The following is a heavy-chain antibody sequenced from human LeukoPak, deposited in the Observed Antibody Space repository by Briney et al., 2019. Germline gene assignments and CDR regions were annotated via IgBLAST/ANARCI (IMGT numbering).Heavy chain of an antibody. CDR1: GYTFTSYG. Sequence: GASVKVSCKASGYTFTSYGISWVRQAPGQGLEWMGWISAYTGNTNYAQKLQGRVTVTTDTSTTTAYMELRNLTSDDTAVYYCARDKSSSWLSSGYWGQGTLVIVSS. V-gene: IGHV1-18*01. CDR3: ARDKSSSWLSSGY. CDR2: ISAYTGNT. D-gene: IGHD6-13*01. J-gene: IGHJ4*02.